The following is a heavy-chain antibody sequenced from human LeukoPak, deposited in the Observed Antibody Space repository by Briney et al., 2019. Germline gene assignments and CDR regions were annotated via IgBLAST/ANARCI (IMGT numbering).Heavy chain of an antibody. Sequence: AGGSLRLSCAASGFSVSSYGMHWVRQAPGKGLEWVADISYEGSNKYYADSVKGRLTISRDDSKITLQLQMNSLRAEDTAVYYCAKDRNYYGSGSYYLDIWGQGTMVTVSS. V-gene: IGHV3-30*18. D-gene: IGHD3-10*01. CDR2: ISYEGSNK. CDR1: GFSVSSYG. CDR3: AKDRNYYGSGSYYLDI. J-gene: IGHJ3*02.